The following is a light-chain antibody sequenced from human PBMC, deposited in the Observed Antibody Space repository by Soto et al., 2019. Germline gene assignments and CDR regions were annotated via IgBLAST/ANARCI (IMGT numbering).Light chain of an antibody. Sequence: QSAPTQPASVSGSPGQSITISCTGTISDVGGYNYVSWYQQHPGKAPKIMIYDVTNRPSGVSNRFSGSKSGNTASLTISGLQAEDEADYYCISYTSSSTVVFGGGTKVTVL. CDR3: ISYTSSSTVV. J-gene: IGLJ2*01. CDR2: DVT. V-gene: IGLV2-14*01. CDR1: ISDVGGYNY.